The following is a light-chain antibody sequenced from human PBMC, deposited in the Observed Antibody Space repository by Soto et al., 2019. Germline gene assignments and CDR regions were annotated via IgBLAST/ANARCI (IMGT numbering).Light chain of an antibody. CDR2: WAS. J-gene: IGKJ2*01. CDR3: QQYFSSPPS. V-gene: IGKV4-1*01. CDR1: QSVLHSSNNKNY. Sequence: DIVMTQSPDSLAVSLGERATINCKSSQSVLHSSNNKNYLAWYQQKPGQPPKLLIYWASTRKSGVPDRFSGSGSGTDFTLTISSLQAEDVAVYYCQQYFSSPPSFGQGTKLEIK.